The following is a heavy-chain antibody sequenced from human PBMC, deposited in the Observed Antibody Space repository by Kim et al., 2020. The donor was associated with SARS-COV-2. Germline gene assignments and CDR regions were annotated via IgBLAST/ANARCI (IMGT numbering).Heavy chain of an antibody. Sequence: GGSLRLSCAASGFTFSSYAMSWVRQAPGKGLEWVSVIYSGGSSTYYADSVKGRFTISRDNSKNTLYLQMNSLRAEDTAVYYCAKDTGWLLDYWGQGTLVTVSS. J-gene: IGHJ4*02. V-gene: IGHV3-23*03. CDR1: GFTFSSYA. D-gene: IGHD3-22*01. CDR3: AKDTGWLLDY. CDR2: IYSGGSST.